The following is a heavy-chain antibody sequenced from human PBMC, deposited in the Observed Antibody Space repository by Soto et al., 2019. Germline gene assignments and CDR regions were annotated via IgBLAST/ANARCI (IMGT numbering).Heavy chain of an antibody. CDR1: GFSLGSNG. CDR2: IGFDGNND. J-gene: IGHJ4*02. CDR3: AREIGYSSTWPSY. D-gene: IGHD6-13*01. Sequence: QVQLVESGGGVVQPGRSLRLSCAASGFSLGSNGMHWVRQAPGKGLEWVAVIGFDGNNDYYANSVKGRFTISRDNSGNTLYLEMKSLRVEDTAVYYCAREIGYSSTWPSYWGPGTLVTVSS. V-gene: IGHV3-33*01.